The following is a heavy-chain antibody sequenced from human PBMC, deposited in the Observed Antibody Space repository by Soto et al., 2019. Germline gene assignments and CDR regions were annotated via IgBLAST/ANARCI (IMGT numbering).Heavy chain of an antibody. V-gene: IGHV1-2*02. Sequence: QVQLVQSGAEVKKPGASVKVSCKASGYAFGAYYIYWVRQAPGQGLEWMGYINPHGGGARYVQEFRDRPTITTATPKDTAYMELRSLTSDGTAIYYCAKDRVRTPNGADSFDVWGQGTSVTVS. CDR2: INPHGGGA. D-gene: IGHD2-8*01. CDR3: AKDRVRTPNGADSFDV. J-gene: IGHJ3*01. CDR1: GYAFGAYY.